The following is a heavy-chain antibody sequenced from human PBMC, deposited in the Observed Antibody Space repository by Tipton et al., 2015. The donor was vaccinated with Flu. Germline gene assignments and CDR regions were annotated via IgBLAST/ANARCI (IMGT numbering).Heavy chain of an antibody. D-gene: IGHD4-11*01. V-gene: IGHV3-48*01. CDR3: ARGEHDYSNYGATDY. CDR1: GFTFSSYS. J-gene: IGHJ4*02. Sequence: GSLRLSCAASGFTFSSYSMNWVRQAPGKGLEWISYISSSSSSIYYADSVTGRFTISRDNAKNSLYLHMNSLRAEDTAVYYCARGEHDYSNYGATDYWGQGTLVIVSS. CDR2: ISSSSSSI.